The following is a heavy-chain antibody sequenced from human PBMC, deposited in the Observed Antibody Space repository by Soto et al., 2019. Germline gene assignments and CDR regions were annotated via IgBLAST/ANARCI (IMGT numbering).Heavy chain of an antibody. Sequence: SGPTLVNPTQTLTLTCSFSGFSLSTTGVGVGWIRQPPGKALEWLALIYWDDDRRYNPSLNSRLTITKDTSKNQVVLAMTNMDPVDTATYYCVQSRCGGDCLQSYSSHSYYGLDVWGQGTTVTVSS. V-gene: IGHV2-5*02. CDR2: IYWDDDR. CDR1: GFSLSTTGVG. CDR3: VQSRCGGDCLQSYSSHSYYGLDV. D-gene: IGHD2-21*02. J-gene: IGHJ6*02.